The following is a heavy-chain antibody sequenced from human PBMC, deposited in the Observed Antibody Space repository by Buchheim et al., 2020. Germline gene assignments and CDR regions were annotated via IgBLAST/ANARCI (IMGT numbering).Heavy chain of an antibody. CDR1: GFTFSSYA. CDR3: ARDDEAAGTFFPYYYYGMDV. CDR2: ISYDGSNK. J-gene: IGHJ6*02. V-gene: IGHV3-30-3*01. D-gene: IGHD6-13*01. Sequence: QVQLVESGGGVVQPGRSLRLSCAASGFTFSSYAMHWVRQAPGKGLEWVAVISYDGSNKYYADSVKGRFTISRDNSKNTLYLQMNSLRAEDTAVYYCARDDEAAGTFFPYYYYGMDVWGQGTT.